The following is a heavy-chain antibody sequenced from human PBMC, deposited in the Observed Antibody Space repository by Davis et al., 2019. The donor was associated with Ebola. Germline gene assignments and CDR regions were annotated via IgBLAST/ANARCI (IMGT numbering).Heavy chain of an antibody. CDR1: GFIFSTYV. CDR2: LGTSADT. V-gene: IGHV3-23*01. D-gene: IGHD6-13*01. J-gene: IGHJ4*02. Sequence: GESLKISCSASGFIFSTYVMSWVRQAPGKGLEWVSTLGTSADTYYADSVKGRVTISRDNSKNTLYLQMSSLRAEDTAVYYCMKARYYSTWRGGFDSWGQGALVTVSS. CDR3: MKARYYSTWRGGFDS.